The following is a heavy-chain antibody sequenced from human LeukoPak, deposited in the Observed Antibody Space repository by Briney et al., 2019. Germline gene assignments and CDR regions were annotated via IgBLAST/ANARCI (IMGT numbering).Heavy chain of an antibody. V-gene: IGHV4-31*03. Sequence: SQTLSLTCTVSGGSISSGGYYWSWIRQHPGKGLEWIGYIYYSGSTYYNPSLKSRVTISVDTSKNQFSLKLSSVTAADTAVYYCARVIHPYKFRFGEFLNWFDPWGQGTLVTVSS. CDR1: GGSISSGGYY. D-gene: IGHD3-10*01. CDR3: ARVIHPYKFRFGEFLNWFDP. J-gene: IGHJ5*02. CDR2: IYYSGST.